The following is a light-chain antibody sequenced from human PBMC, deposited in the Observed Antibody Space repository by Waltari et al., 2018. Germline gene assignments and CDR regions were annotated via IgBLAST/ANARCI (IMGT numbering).Light chain of an antibody. CDR2: WAS. V-gene: IGKV4-1*01. CDR3: HQYSSTPRA. CDR1: QSLLYSSNNKNY. J-gene: IGKJ1*01. Sequence: DIVMTQSPDSLAVSLGERATINCKSSQSLLYSSNNKNYLAWYHQKPGQPPKLLIYWASTRESGVPDRFSGSGSGTDFTLTISSLQAEDVAVYYCHQYSSTPRAFGQGTKVEIK.